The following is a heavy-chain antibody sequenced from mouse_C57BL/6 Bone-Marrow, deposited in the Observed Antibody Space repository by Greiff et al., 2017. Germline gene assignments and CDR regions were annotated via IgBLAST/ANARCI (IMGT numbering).Heavy chain of an antibody. CDR2: ISSGSSTI. CDR3: ARRRDADY. CDR1: GFTFSDYG. D-gene: IGHD3-3*01. V-gene: IGHV5-17*01. J-gene: IGHJ2*01. Sequence: EVQLVESGGGLVKPGGSLTLSCAASGFTFSDYGLHWVRQAPEKGLEWVAYISSGSSTIYYADTVKGRFTISRANAKNTLFLQKTSLRSEDTAKYCCARRRDADYWGQGTTLTVSS.